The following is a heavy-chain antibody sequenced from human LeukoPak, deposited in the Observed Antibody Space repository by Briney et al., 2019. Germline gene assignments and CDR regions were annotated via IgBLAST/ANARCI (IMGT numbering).Heavy chain of an antibody. Sequence: GGSLRLSCAASGFAVSRNYMGWVRQAPGKGLEWVSVIYSGGSTYYAGSVRGRFTISRDNSKNTLYLQMNTLRAEDTAVYYCARVSGAYEFDYWGQGTLVTVSS. CDR2: IYSGGST. CDR1: GFAVSRNY. V-gene: IGHV3-53*01. J-gene: IGHJ4*02. D-gene: IGHD5-12*01. CDR3: ARVSGAYEFDY.